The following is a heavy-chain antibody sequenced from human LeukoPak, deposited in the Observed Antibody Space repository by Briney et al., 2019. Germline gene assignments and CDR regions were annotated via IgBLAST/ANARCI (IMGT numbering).Heavy chain of an antibody. CDR2: ISSSSGYI. J-gene: IGHJ4*02. CDR3: AREAGSGSYYIEY. D-gene: IGHD3-10*01. Sequence: PGGSLRLSCAASGFTFSRYSMNWVRQAPGKGLEWVSFISSSSGYIYYADSVKGRFTISRDNAKNSLYLQMNSLRAEDTAVYYCAREAGSGSYYIEYWGQGTLVTVSS. CDR1: GFTFSRYS. V-gene: IGHV3-21*01.